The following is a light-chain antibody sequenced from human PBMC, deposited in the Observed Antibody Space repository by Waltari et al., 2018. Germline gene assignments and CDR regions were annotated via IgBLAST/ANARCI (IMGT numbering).Light chain of an antibody. Sequence: DIQMTQSPSSLSASVGDRVTITCQASQDIYTDLAWYQQKPGKVPSLLVYQASTLKSGVTSRFSGSGAGTEFTLTISSRQPEDCATYYCQHGFGTPLSFGGGTKVE. V-gene: IGKV1-9*01. J-gene: IGKJ4*01. CDR2: QAS. CDR1: QDIYTD. CDR3: QHGFGTPLS.